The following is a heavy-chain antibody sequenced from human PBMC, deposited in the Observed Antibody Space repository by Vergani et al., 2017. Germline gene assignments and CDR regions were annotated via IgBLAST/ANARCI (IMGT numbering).Heavy chain of an antibody. Sequence: QVQLQQSGPGLVKPSQTLSLTCAISGDSVSSNSAAWNWIRQSPSRGLEWLGRTYYRSKWYNDYAVSVKSRITINPDTSKNQFSLQLNSVTPEDTAVYYCARDGMEFQAAAGATCAFDIWGQGTMVTVSS. V-gene: IGHV6-1*01. J-gene: IGHJ3*02. D-gene: IGHD6-13*01. CDR1: GDSVSSNSAA. CDR3: ARDGMEFQAAAGATCAFDI. CDR2: TYYRSKWYN.